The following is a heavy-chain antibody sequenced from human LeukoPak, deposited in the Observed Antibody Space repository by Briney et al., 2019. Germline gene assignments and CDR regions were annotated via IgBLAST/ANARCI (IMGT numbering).Heavy chain of an antibody. J-gene: IGHJ4*02. Sequence: GALRLSCAASGFTFSSYEMNWVRQAPGKGLEWVSYISSSDSTIYYADSVKGRFTISRDNAKNSMYLQMNSLRAEDTAVYYCARDRWSASGSSWYDYWGQGTLVTVSS. CDR3: ARDRWSASGSSWYDY. D-gene: IGHD6-13*01. V-gene: IGHV3-48*03. CDR2: ISSSDSTI. CDR1: GFTFSSYE.